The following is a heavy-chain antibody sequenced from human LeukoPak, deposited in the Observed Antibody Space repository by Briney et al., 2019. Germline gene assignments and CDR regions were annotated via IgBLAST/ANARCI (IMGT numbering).Heavy chain of an antibody. V-gene: IGHV3-21*01. CDR2: ISSSSYI. CDR3: ASYYYYYYMDV. Sequence: GGSLRLSCAASGFTFSSYSMNWVRQAPGKGLEWVSSISSSSYIYYADSVKGRFTISRDNAKDSLYLQMNSLRAEDTAVYYCASYYYYYYMDVWGKGTTVTVSS. J-gene: IGHJ6*03. CDR1: GFTFSSYS.